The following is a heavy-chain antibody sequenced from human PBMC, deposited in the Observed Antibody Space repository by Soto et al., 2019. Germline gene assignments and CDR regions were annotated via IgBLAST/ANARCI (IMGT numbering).Heavy chain of an antibody. V-gene: IGHV3-23*01. Sequence: GGSLRLSCAASGFTFKSYAMTWVRQAPGKGLEWVSIISSSGDATYYVDSVKGRFTISRDNSRNTLNLQMNSLRVEDTAVYYCAKNADFWSWCMDVWGQGTTVTVSS. CDR2: ISSSGDAT. CDR3: AKNADFWSWCMDV. D-gene: IGHD3-3*01. J-gene: IGHJ6*02. CDR1: GFTFKSYA.